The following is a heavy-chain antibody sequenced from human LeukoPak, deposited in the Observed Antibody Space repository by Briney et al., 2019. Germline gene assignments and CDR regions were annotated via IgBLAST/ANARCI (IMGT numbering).Heavy chain of an antibody. CDR2: INPNSGGT. D-gene: IGHD1-26*01. CDR3: AREVRLVGATLFDY. Sequence: ASVKVSCKASGYTFTGYYMHWVRQAPGQGLEWMGRINPNSGGTNYAQKFQGRVTMTRDTSISTAYMELSRLRSDDTAVYYCAREVRLVGATLFDYWGQGTLVTASS. V-gene: IGHV1-2*06. J-gene: IGHJ4*02. CDR1: GYTFTGYY.